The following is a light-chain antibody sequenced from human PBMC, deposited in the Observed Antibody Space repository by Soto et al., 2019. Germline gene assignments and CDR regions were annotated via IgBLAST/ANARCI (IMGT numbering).Light chain of an antibody. Sequence: DIQMTQSPSTLSASVGDRVIITCRASQNVGSWLAWYQQKPGKAPNLLIYAASTLQTGVPFRFSGSGFATEFTLTISSLQPDDFATYYCQQYHTYWMFGQGTKVEIK. CDR2: AAS. CDR3: QQYHTYWM. J-gene: IGKJ1*01. V-gene: IGKV1-5*01. CDR1: QNVGSW.